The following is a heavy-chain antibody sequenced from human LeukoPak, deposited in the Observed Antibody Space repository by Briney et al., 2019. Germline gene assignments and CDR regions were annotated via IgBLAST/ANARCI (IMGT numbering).Heavy chain of an antibody. Sequence: SETLSLTCAVSDGSISSTNWWSWVRQSPGKGLEWVGEIFHSGSTNYNPSLKSRVSMSVDKSKNQFSLRLSSVSAADTAVYYCAAKRQYLYYFDYWGQGTRVTVSS. CDR3: AAKRQYLYYFDY. CDR1: DGSISSTNW. V-gene: IGHV4-4*02. CDR2: IFHSGST. J-gene: IGHJ4*02. D-gene: IGHD4-11*01.